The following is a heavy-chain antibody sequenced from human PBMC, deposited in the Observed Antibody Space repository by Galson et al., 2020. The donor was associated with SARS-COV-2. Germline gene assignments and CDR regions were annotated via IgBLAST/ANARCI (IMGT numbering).Heavy chain of an antibody. V-gene: IGHV4-34*01. D-gene: IGHD4-4*01. CDR1: GGSFSGYY. Sequence: SETLSLTCAVYGGSFSGYYWSWIRQPPGKGLEWIGELNHSGSTNYNPSLKSRVTISVDTSKNQFSLKLSSVTAADTAVYYCARDRTVTTFYYYYGMDVWGQGTTVTVSS. CDR2: LNHSGST. CDR3: ARDRTVTTFYYYYGMDV. J-gene: IGHJ6*02.